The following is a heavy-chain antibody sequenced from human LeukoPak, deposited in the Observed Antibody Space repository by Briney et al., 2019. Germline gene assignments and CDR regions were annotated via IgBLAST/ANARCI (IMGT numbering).Heavy chain of an antibody. V-gene: IGHV3-30*03. CDR2: ISYDGSNK. J-gene: IGHJ4*02. Sequence: PGGSLRLSCAASGFTFSSYGMHWVRQAPGKGLEWVAVISYDGSNKYYADSVKGRFTISRDNSKNTLYLQMNSLRAEDTAVYYCVRGRDYGDNDYWGQGTLVTVSS. CDR3: VRGRDYGDNDY. CDR1: GFTFSSYG. D-gene: IGHD4-17*01.